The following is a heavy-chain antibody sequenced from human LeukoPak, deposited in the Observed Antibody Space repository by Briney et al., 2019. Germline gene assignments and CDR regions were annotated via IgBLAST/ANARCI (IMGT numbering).Heavy chain of an antibody. CDR1: GGSFSGYY. CDR3: ARSDTSGGVIAFDAFDI. D-gene: IGHD3-16*02. V-gene: IGHV4-34*01. Sequence: KPSETLSLTCAVYGGSFSGYYWSWIRQPPGKGLEWIGEINHSGSTNYNPSLKSRVTISVDTSKNQFSLKLSSVTAADTAMYYCARSDTSGGVIAFDAFDIWGQGTMVTVSS. CDR2: INHSGST. J-gene: IGHJ3*02.